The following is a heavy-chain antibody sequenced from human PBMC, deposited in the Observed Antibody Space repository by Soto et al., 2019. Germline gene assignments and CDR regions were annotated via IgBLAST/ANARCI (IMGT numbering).Heavy chain of an antibody. J-gene: IGHJ4*02. Sequence: SETLSLTCTVSGGSISSYYWSWIRQPPGKGLEWIGYIYYSGSTNYNPSLKSRVTISVDTSKNQFSLKLSSVTAADTAVYYCARAALEYSYGPNFDYWGQGTLVTVSS. CDR3: ARAALEYSYGPNFDY. CDR1: GGSISSYY. CDR2: IYYSGST. D-gene: IGHD5-18*01. V-gene: IGHV4-59*01.